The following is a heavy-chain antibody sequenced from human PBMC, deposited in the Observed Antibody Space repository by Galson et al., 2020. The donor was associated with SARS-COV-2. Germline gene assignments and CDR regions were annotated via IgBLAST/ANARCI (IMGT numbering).Heavy chain of an antibody. CDR3: ARDRTYYYDSGGYYYGDKSFDL. CDR1: GYTFSIHC. J-gene: IGHJ3*01. Sequence: ASVKVSCKASGYTFSIHCLHWVRQAPGQGLEWMGIINPRDGSTNYAQKFQGRVIMTRDTSTKTVYMELSSLRSEDTAMYYCARDRTYYYDSGGYYYGDKSFDLWGQGTMVTVAS. CDR2: INPRDGST. V-gene: IGHV1-46*01. D-gene: IGHD3-22*01.